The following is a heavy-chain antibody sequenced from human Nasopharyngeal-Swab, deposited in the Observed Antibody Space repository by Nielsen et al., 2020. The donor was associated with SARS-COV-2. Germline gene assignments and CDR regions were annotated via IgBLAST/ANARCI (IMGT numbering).Heavy chain of an antibody. J-gene: IGHJ6*02. D-gene: IGHD2-15*01. CDR2: VFYTGDT. V-gene: IGHV4-39*01. CDR1: GGSVSSSDHY. CDR3: ARGYCLIRGRARSDNYYGVDV. Sequence: SETLSLTCTVSGGSVSSSDHYWGWIRQTPGKGLEWIGSVFYTGDTNYNPALKSRVTVSVDTSKNQLSLTLTSVTAADTSVYFCARGYCLIRGRARSDNYYGVDVWGQGRRVTVSS.